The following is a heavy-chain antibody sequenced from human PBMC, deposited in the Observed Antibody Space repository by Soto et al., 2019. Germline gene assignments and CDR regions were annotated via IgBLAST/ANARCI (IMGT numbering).Heavy chain of an antibody. CDR2: INNDGSST. CDR1: GFSFRTYW. Sequence: GGSLRFSCAASGFSFRTYWMQWARQAPGKGLEWVSRINNDGSSTDYADSVKGRFTISRDNAKDTLYLQMNSLRAEDTATYYCAMGTMDVWGTGTTVTVSS. J-gene: IGHJ6*04. D-gene: IGHD7-27*01. V-gene: IGHV3-74*01. CDR3: AMGTMDV.